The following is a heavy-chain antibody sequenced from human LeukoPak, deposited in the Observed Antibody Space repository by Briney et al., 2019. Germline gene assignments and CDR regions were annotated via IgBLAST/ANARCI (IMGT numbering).Heavy chain of an antibody. Sequence: ASVKVSCKASAYTSTGYYMHWVRQAPGQGLEWMGWINPNSGGTNYAQKFQGRVTMTRDTSISTAYMELSRLRSDDTAVYYCARAMPGYSSSWSPMGTYGDDQYYFDYWGQGTLVTVSS. D-gene: IGHD6-13*01. CDR1: AYTSTGYY. CDR3: ARAMPGYSSSWSPMGTYGDDQYYFDY. J-gene: IGHJ4*02. CDR2: INPNSGGT. V-gene: IGHV1-2*02.